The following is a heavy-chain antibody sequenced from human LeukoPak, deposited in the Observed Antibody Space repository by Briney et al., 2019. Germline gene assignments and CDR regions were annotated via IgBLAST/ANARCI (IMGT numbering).Heavy chain of an antibody. CDR1: GGSISSSSYF. Sequence: SETLSLTCTVSGGSISSSSYFWGWIRQPPGKGLEWLGSINYSGSTYDNPSLKNRVTTSVDTSNNQFSLKLSSVTAADTAVYYCARGVVPAAIWQNWFDPWGQGTLVIVSS. D-gene: IGHD2-2*01. V-gene: IGHV4-39*07. CDR2: INYSGST. J-gene: IGHJ5*02. CDR3: ARGVVPAAIWQNWFDP.